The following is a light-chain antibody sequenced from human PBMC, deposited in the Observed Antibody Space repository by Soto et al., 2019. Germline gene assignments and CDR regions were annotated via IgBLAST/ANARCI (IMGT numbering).Light chain of an antibody. CDR2: DVS. Sequence: QSALTQSPSASGSPGQSVTISCTGTSSDIGGYNSVSWYQQHPGKAPKVMIYDVSKRPSGVPDRFSGSKSSNTASLTVSALQAEDEADYYCSSYTDRKNLVFGTGTKVTVL. J-gene: IGLJ1*01. V-gene: IGLV2-8*01. CDR1: SSDIGGYNS. CDR3: SSYTDRKNLV.